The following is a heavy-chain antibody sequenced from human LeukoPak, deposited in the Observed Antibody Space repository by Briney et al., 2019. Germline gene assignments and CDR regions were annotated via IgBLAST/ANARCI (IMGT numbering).Heavy chain of an antibody. CDR1: GGSISSYY. Sequence: PSETLSLTCTVSGGSISSYYWSWIRQPPGKGLEWIGYIYYSGSTNYNPSLKSRITISADTSKKQFSLNLSSVTAADTAVYYCAAFRDGYNWHLDYWGQGTLVTVSS. CDR3: AAFRDGYNWHLDY. V-gene: IGHV4-59*01. CDR2: IYYSGST. D-gene: IGHD5-24*01. J-gene: IGHJ4*02.